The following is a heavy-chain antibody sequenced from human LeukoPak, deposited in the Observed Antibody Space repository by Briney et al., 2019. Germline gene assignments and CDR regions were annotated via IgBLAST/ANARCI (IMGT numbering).Heavy chain of an antibody. V-gene: IGHV1-18*01. CDR3: ASNTGSDSSGYTY. J-gene: IGHJ4*02. Sequence: ASVKVSCKASGYSFISYGISWVRQAPGQGLEWMGWISAYNGNTNYAQKLQDRVTLTTDTSTSTAYMELRSLRSDDTAVYYCASNTGSDSSGYTYWGQGTLVTVSS. CDR2: ISAYNGNT. CDR1: GYSFISYG. D-gene: IGHD3-22*01.